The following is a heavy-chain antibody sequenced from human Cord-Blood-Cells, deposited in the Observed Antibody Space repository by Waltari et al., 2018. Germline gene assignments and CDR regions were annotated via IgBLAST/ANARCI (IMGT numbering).Heavy chain of an antibody. Sequence: SSYAIRWVRQDPGQGLEWVGGITPIFGTANYAQKFQGRATMTADESTSTAYMELSSLMSEDTAVYYCARDPNDGGAYYFDYWGQGTLVTVSS. D-gene: IGHD4-17*01. CDR1: SSYA. CDR2: ITPIFGTA. J-gene: IGHJ4*02. V-gene: IGHV1-69*01. CDR3: ARDPNDGGAYYFDY.